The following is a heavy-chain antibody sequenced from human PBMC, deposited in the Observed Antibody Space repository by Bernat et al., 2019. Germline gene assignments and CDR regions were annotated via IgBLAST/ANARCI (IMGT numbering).Heavy chain of an antibody. D-gene: IGHD3-10*01. Sequence: EVQLVESGGGLVKPGGSLRLSCAASGFTFSNAWMNWVRQAPGKGLEWVGRIKSKTDGGTTDYAAPVKGRLTISRDDSKNTLYLQMNSLKTEDTAVYYCVLWPRSYYYYGMDVWGQGTTVTVSS. CDR1: GFTFSNAW. CDR2: IKSKTDGGTT. V-gene: IGHV3-15*07. J-gene: IGHJ6*02. CDR3: VLWPRSYYYYGMDV.